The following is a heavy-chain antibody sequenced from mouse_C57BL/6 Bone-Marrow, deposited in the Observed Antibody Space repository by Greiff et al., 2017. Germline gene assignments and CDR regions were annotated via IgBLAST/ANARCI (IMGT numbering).Heavy chain of an antibody. CDR2: IYPSDSET. CDR1: GYTFTSYW. Sequence: VQLQQPGAELVRPGSSVKLSCKASGYTFTSYWLDWVKQRPGQGLEWIGNIYPSDSETHYNQKFKDKATLTVDKSSSTAYMQLSSLTSVDSAVYYCARSIGDYWGQGTTLTVSS. J-gene: IGHJ2*01. CDR3: ARSIGDY. V-gene: IGHV1-61*01.